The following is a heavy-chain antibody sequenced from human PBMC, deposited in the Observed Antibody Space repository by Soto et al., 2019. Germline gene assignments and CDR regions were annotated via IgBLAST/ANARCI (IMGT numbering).Heavy chain of an antibody. D-gene: IGHD3-9*01. CDR1: GYTFTSYG. CDR2: ISAYNGNT. Sequence: QVQLVQSGAEVKKPGASVKVSCKASGYTFTSYGISWVRQAPGQGLEWMGWISAYNGNTNYAQKLQGRVTMTTDTSTSTAYMELRSLRSDDTAVYYCARGSNLLRYFDWPGGYYYGMDVWGQGTTVTVSS. J-gene: IGHJ6*02. V-gene: IGHV1-18*01. CDR3: ARGSNLLRYFDWPGGYYYGMDV.